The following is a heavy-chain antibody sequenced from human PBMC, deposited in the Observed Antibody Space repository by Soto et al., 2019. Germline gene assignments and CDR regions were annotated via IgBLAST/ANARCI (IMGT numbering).Heavy chain of an antibody. CDR1: GYTFSNSY. V-gene: IGHV1-46*01. CDR3: ARGSADAFAM. D-gene: IGHD3-10*01. CDR2: INPRGGST. Sequence: ASVKVSCKASGYTFSNSYMHWVRQAPGQGLEWMGIINPRGGSTSFAQKFQGRVTMTRDTSTSTVYMELSSLRSEDTAVYYCARGSADAFAMWGQGTMVTVSS. J-gene: IGHJ3*02.